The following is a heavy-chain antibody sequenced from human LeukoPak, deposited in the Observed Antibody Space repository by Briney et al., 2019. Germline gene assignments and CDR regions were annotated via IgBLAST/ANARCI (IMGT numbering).Heavy chain of an antibody. J-gene: IGHJ4*02. CDR1: GYXFTSYG. CDR2: ISAYNGNT. Sequence: ASVKVSCKASGYXFTSYGISWVRQAPGQGLEWMGWISAYNGNTNYAQKLQGRVTMTTDTSTSTAYMELRSLRSDDTAVYYCARDWYYDSSGYYYVPFDYWGQGTLVTVSS. V-gene: IGHV1-18*01. CDR3: ARDWYYDSSGYYYVPFDY. D-gene: IGHD3-22*01.